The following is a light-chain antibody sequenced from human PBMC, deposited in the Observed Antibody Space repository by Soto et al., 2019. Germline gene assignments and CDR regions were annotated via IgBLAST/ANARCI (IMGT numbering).Light chain of an antibody. J-gene: IGKJ1*01. CDR1: QGISNF. CDR2: AAS. V-gene: IGKV1-8*01. Sequence: AIRMTQSPSSFSASTGDRVTITCRASQGISNFLAWYQQKPGKAPKLLIYAASTLQSGVPSRFSGSGSGTDFTLTISSLQSEDFAVYFCYQYNNWPTFGQGTKVDIK. CDR3: YQYNNWPT.